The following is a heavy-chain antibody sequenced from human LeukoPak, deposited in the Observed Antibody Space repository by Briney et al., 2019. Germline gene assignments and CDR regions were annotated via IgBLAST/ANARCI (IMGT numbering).Heavy chain of an antibody. CDR3: ARDADTSGSYWYFDL. CDR2: IRSDGSNE. Sequence: GRSLRLSCAASGFTLSYYGMHWVRQAPGKGLEWVALIRSDGSNENYADSVKGRFTISRDTSRNTLYLQMHSLRAEDTAVYYCARDADTSGSYWYFDLWGRGTQVTVSS. J-gene: IGHJ2*01. CDR1: GFTLSYYG. D-gene: IGHD3-22*01. V-gene: IGHV3-33*01.